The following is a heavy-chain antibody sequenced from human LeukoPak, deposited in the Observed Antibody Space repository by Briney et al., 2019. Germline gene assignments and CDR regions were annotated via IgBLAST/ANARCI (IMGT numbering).Heavy chain of an antibody. D-gene: IGHD6-13*01. V-gene: IGHV3-7*01. Sequence: GGSLRLSCAASGFTFSSYAMSWVRQAPGKGLEWVASIRQDGGEKYYVDSVEGRFTISRDNTKNSLYLQMSALRAEDTAVYYCARDGTAAGLYFDLWGQGTLVTVSS. CDR1: GFTFSSYA. CDR3: ARDGTAAGLYFDL. CDR2: IRQDGGEK. J-gene: IGHJ4*01.